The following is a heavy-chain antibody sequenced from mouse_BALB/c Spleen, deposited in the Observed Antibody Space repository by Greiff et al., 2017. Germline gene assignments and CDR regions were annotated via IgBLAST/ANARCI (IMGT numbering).Heavy chain of an antibody. D-gene: IGHD5-1*01. J-gene: IGHJ2*01. V-gene: IGHV14-3*02. CDR3: AREYVMGYFDY. CDR1: GFNIKDTY. CDR2: IDPANGNT. Sequence: VQLQQSGAELVRPGALVKLSCKASGFNIKDTYMHWVKQRPEQGLEWIGRIDPANGNTKYDPKFQGKATITADTSSNTAYLQLSSLTSEDTAVYYCAREYVMGYFDYWGQGTTLTVAS.